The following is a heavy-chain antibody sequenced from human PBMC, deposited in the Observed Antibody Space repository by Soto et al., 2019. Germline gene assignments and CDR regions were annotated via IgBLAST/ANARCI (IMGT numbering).Heavy chain of an antibody. D-gene: IGHD3-3*01. J-gene: IGHJ6*04. CDR3: ARLAIFGVAPYGRGV. V-gene: IGHV4-31*11. Sequence: LSLGAAVAGSSISSGGYYGHWVRPLPGKGLEWIGYIYYSGNTYYNPSLKSRVTISLDTSKNQFSLKLSSVTAADTVGCYCARLAIFGVAPYGRGVWGNVTTVAVSA. CDR1: GSSISSGGYY. CDR2: IYYSGNT.